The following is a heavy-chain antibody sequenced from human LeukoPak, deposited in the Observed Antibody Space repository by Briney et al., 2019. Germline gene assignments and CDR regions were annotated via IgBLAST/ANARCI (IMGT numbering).Heavy chain of an antibody. V-gene: IGHV1-2*02. J-gene: IGHJ4*02. CDR1: GYTFTGYY. D-gene: IGHD5-18*01. CDR2: INPNSGGT. Sequence: ASVKVSCKASGYTFTGYYMHWVRQAPGQGLEWMGWINPNSGGTNYAQKFQGRVTMTRDTSISTAYMELSRLRSDDTAVYYCARVKALKGYSYGRVSDYWGQGTLVTVSS. CDR3: ARVKALKGYSYGRVSDY.